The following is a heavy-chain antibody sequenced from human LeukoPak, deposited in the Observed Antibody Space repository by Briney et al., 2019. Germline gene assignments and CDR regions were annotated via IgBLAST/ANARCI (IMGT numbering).Heavy chain of an antibody. CDR2: INPSGGST. Sequence: ASVKVSCKASGYTFTSYYMHWVRQAPGQGLEWMGIINPSGGSTSYAQKFQGRVTMTRDMSTSTVYMELSSLRSEDTAVYYCARTPDVVDGDSEGWFDPWGQGTLVTVSS. CDR3: ARTPDVVDGDSEGWFDP. V-gene: IGHV1-46*01. J-gene: IGHJ5*02. CDR1: GYTFTSYY. D-gene: IGHD4-17*01.